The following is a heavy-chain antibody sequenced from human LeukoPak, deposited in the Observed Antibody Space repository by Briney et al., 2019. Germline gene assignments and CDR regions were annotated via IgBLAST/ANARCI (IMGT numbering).Heavy chain of an antibody. J-gene: IGHJ4*02. D-gene: IGHD6-13*01. CDR2: IYYSGST. CDR3: ARQSGSSWYASDY. V-gene: IGHV4-39*01. Sequence: PSETLSLTCTVSGGSISSSSYYWGWIRQPPGKGLEWTGSIYYSGSTYYNPSLKSRVTISVDTSKNQFSLKLSSVTAADTAVYYCARQSGSSWYASDYWGQGTLVTVSS. CDR1: GGSISSSSYY.